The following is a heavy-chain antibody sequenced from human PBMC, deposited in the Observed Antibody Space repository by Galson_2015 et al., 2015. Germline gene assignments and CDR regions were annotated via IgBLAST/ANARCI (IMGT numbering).Heavy chain of an antibody. J-gene: IGHJ5*02. CDR1: GYY. V-gene: IGHV4-34*01. CDR3: ARDRPGKTNWFDP. Sequence: GYYWTLIRPPPGTGLELIGEINHSGSTNYNPSLKSRVTISVDTSKNQFSLKLSSVTAADTAVYYCARDRPGKTNWFDPWGQGTLVTVSS. D-gene: IGHD3-10*01. CDR2: INHSGST.